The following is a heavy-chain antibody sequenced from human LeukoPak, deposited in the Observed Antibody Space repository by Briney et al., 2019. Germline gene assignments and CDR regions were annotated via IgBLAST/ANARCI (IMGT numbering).Heavy chain of an antibody. V-gene: IGHV4-39*07. Sequence: PSETLSLTCTVSGGSISSSSYYWSWIRQPPGKGLEWIGSIYYSGSTYYNPSLKSRVTISVDTSKNQFSLKLSSVTAADTAVYYCARDSIGYYDSSGYIDYWGQGTLVTVSS. CDR2: IYYSGST. D-gene: IGHD3-22*01. CDR3: ARDSIGYYDSSGYIDY. CDR1: GGSISSSSYY. J-gene: IGHJ4*02.